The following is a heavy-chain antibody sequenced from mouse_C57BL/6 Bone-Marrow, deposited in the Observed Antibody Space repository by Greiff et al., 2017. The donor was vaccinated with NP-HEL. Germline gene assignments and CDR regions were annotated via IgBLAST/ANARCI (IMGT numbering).Heavy chain of an antibody. J-gene: IGHJ4*01. CDR1: GYTFTSYT. D-gene: IGHD1-1*01. Sequence: QVQLQQSGAELARPGASVKMSCKASGYTFTSYTMHWVEQRPGQGLEWIGYINPSSGYTKYNQKFKDKATLTADKSSSTAYMQLSSLTSEDSAVYYCARDHYDFFYAMDYWGQGTSVTVSS. V-gene: IGHV1-4*01. CDR2: INPSSGYT. CDR3: ARDHYDFFYAMDY.